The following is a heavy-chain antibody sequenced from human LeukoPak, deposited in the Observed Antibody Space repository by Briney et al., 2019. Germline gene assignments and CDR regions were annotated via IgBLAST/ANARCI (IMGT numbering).Heavy chain of an antibody. CDR1: GDTFTRYS. CDR2: INPSGGST. J-gene: IGHJ6*02. Sequence: ASVKVSCKASGDTFTRYSMHWVRQAPGQGLDWMGRINPSGGSTSYAQKFQGRVTMTRDTSTSTVYMELSSLRSEDTAVYYCASGLSAEYSSGWSRLYYYYGMDVWGQGTTVTVSS. D-gene: IGHD6-19*01. CDR3: ASGLSAEYSSGWSRLYYYYGMDV. V-gene: IGHV1-46*01.